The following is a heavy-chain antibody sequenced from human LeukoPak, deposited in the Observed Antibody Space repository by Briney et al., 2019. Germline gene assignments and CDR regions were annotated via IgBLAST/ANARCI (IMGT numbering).Heavy chain of an antibody. D-gene: IGHD3-22*01. CDR1: GGSFSGYY. CDR3: AGGHKKYYYDSSGYYYSLVY. CDR2: SNDSGNS. Sequence: SETLSLTCAVYGGSFSGYYWNWIRQPPGKGLEWIGESNDSGNSNYNPSLKSRVTISVDTSKNQFSLKLSSVTAADTAVYYCAGGHKKYYYDSSGYYYSLVYWGQGTLVTVSS. V-gene: IGHV4-34*01. J-gene: IGHJ4*02.